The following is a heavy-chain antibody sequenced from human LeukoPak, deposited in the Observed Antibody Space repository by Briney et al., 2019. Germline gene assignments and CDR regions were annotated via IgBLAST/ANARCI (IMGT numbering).Heavy chain of an antibody. CDR3: ARAVSYYDFWSGFPKENWFDP. J-gene: IGHJ5*02. Sequence: ASVKVSCKASGYTFTSYYMHWVRQAPGQGLEWMGIINPSGGSTSYAQKFQGRVTMTRDTSTSTVYMELSSLRSEDTAVYYCARAVSYYDFWSGFPKENWFDPWGQGTLVTVSS. V-gene: IGHV1-46*01. D-gene: IGHD3-3*01. CDR2: INPSGGST. CDR1: GYTFTSYY.